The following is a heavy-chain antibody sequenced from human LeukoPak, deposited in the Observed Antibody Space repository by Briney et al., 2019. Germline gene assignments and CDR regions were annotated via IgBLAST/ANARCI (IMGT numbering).Heavy chain of an antibody. CDR3: ARDLVAAFDT. J-gene: IGHJ3*02. V-gene: IGHV3-21*01. Sequence: NPGGSLRLSCAASGFTFSSYSMNWVRQAPGKGLEWVSSISSSSSYIYYADSVKGRFTISRDNAKNSLYLQMDSLRAEDTAVYYCARDLVAAFDTWGQGTMVTVSS. D-gene: IGHD2-15*01. CDR2: ISSSSSYI. CDR1: GFTFSSYS.